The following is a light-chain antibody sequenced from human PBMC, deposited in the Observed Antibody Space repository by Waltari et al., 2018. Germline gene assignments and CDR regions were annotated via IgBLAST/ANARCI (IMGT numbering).Light chain of an antibody. J-gene: IGKJ1*01. CDR2: GAS. V-gene: IGKV3-20*01. CDR1: QRVTSTY. Sequence: EIVLTQSPGTLSLSPGARATLSCRASQRVTSTYVAWYQQKPGQAPRLLISGASNRASGIPDRFSGSGSGTDYTLTISRLEPEDFAVYYCQQYGTSPRTFGPGTKLEIK. CDR3: QQYGTSPRT.